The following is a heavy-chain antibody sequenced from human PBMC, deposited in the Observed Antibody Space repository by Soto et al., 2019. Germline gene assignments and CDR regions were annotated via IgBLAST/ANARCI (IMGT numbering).Heavy chain of an antibody. CDR3: ARDEEP. CDR1: GVTFSSYA. CDR2: IWSDGSKK. Sequence: QVHLVESGGGVVQPGRSLRLSCAASGVTFSSYAMHWVRQAPGKGLEWVAVIWSDGSKKYYGDSVKGRFTISRDNSKNTLYLQMNSLNVEDTAVYYCARDEEPWGQGTLVIVSS. V-gene: IGHV3-33*01. J-gene: IGHJ5*02.